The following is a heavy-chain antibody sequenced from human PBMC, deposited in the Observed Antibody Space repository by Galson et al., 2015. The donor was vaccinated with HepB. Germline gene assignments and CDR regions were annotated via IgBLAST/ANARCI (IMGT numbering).Heavy chain of an antibody. CDR1: GFTFSSYS. V-gene: IGHV3-21*01. D-gene: IGHD3-22*01. J-gene: IGHJ4*02. CDR2: ISSSSSYI. CDR3: ARTRWLLLRPHLDY. Sequence: SLRLSCAASGFTFSSYSMNWVRQAPGKGLEWVSSISSSSSYIYYADSVKGRFTISRDNAKNSLYLQMNSLRAEDTAVYYCARTRWLLLRPHLDYWGQGTLVTVSS.